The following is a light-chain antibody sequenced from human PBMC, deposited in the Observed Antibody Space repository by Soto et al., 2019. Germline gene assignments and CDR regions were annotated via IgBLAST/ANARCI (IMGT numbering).Light chain of an antibody. J-gene: IGKJ1*01. CDR2: GAS. CDR3: RQYGASTRCR. Sequence: VTLSPVALSLTTGERATLSCRASQSVSSIYLGWYQQKPGQAPRLLMYGASSRATGIPDRFSGSGSGTDFTLTISRLEPEDVAVYYCRQYGASTRCRFAQGTKV. V-gene: IGKV3-20*01. CDR1: QSVSSIY.